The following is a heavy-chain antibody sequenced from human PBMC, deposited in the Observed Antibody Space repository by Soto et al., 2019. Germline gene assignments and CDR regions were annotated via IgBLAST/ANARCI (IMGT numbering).Heavy chain of an antibody. Sequence: QVQLVQSGAEVKKPGASVKVSCKASGYTFTSYAMHWVRQAPGQRLEWMGWINAGNGNTKYSQKFQGRVTITRDTSASAAYMELSSLRSEDTAVYYCARAPPNAPIYGMDVWGQGTTVTVSS. V-gene: IGHV1-3*01. CDR2: INAGNGNT. D-gene: IGHD1-1*01. CDR1: GYTFTSYA. CDR3: ARAPPNAPIYGMDV. J-gene: IGHJ6*02.